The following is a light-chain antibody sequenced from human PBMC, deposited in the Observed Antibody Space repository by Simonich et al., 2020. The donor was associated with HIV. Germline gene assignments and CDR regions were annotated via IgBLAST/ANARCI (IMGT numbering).Light chain of an antibody. CDR1: QGISNS. Sequence: DIQMTQSPSSLSASVGDRVTITCRASQGISNSLAWYQQKPGKAPKHLIYDASNLETGVPSRFSGSGSGTDFTFTISSLQPADIATYYCQQYDELPYTFGQGTKLEIK. CDR3: QQYDELPYT. J-gene: IGKJ2*01. V-gene: IGKV1-33*01. CDR2: DAS.